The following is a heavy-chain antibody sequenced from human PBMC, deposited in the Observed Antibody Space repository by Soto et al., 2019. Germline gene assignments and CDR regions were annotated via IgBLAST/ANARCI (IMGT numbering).Heavy chain of an antibody. D-gene: IGHD3-10*02. J-gene: IGHJ5*02. CDR3: ARTLFGLGILFDP. Sequence: PSETLSLTCTVSGGSISSYYWSWIRQPPGKGLEWIGYIYYSGSTNYNPSLKSRVTISVDTSKNQFSLKLSSVTAADTAVYYCARTLFGLGILFDPWGQSTLVTVSS. CDR2: IYYSGST. V-gene: IGHV4-59*01. CDR1: GGSISSYY.